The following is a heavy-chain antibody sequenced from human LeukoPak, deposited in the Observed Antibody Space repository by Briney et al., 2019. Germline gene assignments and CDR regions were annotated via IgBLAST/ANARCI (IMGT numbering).Heavy chain of an antibody. CDR1: GFTFSSYA. J-gene: IGHJ4*02. V-gene: IGHV3-23*01. Sequence: PGGSLRLSCAASGFTFSSYAMSWVRQAPGKGLEWVSAISGSGGSTYYADSVKGRFTISRDNSKNTLYLQINSLRAEDTAVYYCARIRLGELSSPLDYWGQGTLVTVSS. CDR2: ISGSGGST. CDR3: ARIRLGELSSPLDY. D-gene: IGHD3-16*02.